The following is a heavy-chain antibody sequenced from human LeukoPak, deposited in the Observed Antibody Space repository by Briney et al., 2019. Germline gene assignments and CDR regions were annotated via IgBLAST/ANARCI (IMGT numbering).Heavy chain of an antibody. CDR1: GGFISSYY. CDR3: ARDGRGFQYPDAFAI. V-gene: IGHV4-4*07. D-gene: IGHD2-2*01. CDR2: IYVSGST. Sequence: PSETLSLTCTVSGGFISSYYWNWIRQPAGKGLEWIGRIYVSGSTNYNPSLKSRVTMSVDTSKNQFSLKLSSVTAADTAVYYCARDGRGFQYPDAFAIWGQGTKVTVSS. J-gene: IGHJ3*02.